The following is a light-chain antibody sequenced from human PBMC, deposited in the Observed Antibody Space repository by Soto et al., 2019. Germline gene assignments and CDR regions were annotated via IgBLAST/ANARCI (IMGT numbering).Light chain of an antibody. CDR1: SSDVGGYNY. J-gene: IGLJ2*01. Sequence: QSALTQPASVSGSPGQSITISCTGTSSDVGGYNYVSWYQQHPGKAPKLMIYEVSNRPSGVSNRFSGSKSGNTASLTISGLQAEDEAEYYCSSYTSSSTLVFGGGTKVTV. V-gene: IGLV2-14*01. CDR3: SSYTSSSTLV. CDR2: EVS.